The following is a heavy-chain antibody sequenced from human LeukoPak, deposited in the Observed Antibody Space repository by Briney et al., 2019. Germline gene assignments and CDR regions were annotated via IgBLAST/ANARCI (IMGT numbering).Heavy chain of an antibody. CDR1: GFTFSTNA. CDR2: ISGSGGTI. CDR3: TKVGPGSYFDN. V-gene: IGHV3-23*01. D-gene: IGHD1-26*01. Sequence: GGSLRLSCAASGFTFSTNAMRWVRQAPGMGLEWVSAISGSGGTIYYADSVKGRFTISRDNSKNTVYLQMNGLRAEDTAVYYCTKVGPGSYFDNWGQGTLVTVSS. J-gene: IGHJ4*02.